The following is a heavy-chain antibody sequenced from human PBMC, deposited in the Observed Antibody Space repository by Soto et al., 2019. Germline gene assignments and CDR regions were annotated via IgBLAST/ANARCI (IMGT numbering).Heavy chain of an antibody. V-gene: IGHV1-18*01. J-gene: IGHJ6*02. Sequence: VASVKVSCKASGYNFTRYAITWVRQAPGQGLEWMGWISVYNGNTKYAQKLQGRVTLTTDTSTSTAYMELRSLRSDDTAVFYCARHRLTFQSSAVPTAPYTGMDVWGQGTTVTVSS. D-gene: IGHD2-2*01. CDR1: GYNFTRYA. CDR2: ISVYNGNT. CDR3: ARHRLTFQSSAVPTAPYTGMDV.